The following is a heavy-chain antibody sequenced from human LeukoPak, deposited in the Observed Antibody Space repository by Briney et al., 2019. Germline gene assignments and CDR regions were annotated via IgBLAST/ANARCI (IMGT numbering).Heavy chain of an antibody. CDR3: ARGPILGYGFDI. D-gene: IGHD3-10*01. CDR2: IYYSGST. Sequence: PSETLSLTCTVSGGSISSSSYYWGWIRQPPGKGLEWIGSIYYSGSTYYNPSLKSRVTISVDTSKNQFSLKLSSVTAADTAVYYCARGPILGYGFDIWGQGTVVTVSS. J-gene: IGHJ3*02. CDR1: GGSISSSSYY. V-gene: IGHV4-39*01.